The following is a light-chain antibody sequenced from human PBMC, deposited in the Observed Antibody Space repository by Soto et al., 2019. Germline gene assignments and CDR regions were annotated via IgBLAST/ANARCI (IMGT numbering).Light chain of an antibody. J-gene: IGKJ1*01. CDR1: QTVTRN. V-gene: IGKV3D-15*01. CDR3: QQYNTWTT. Sequence: ASQTVTRNYFAWHQQKPGQPRRLLVYGASSGATGLHDRFSGSGSATEFTLTSSSLQSEDFVVYCCQQYNTWTTFGQGTRVEIK. CDR2: GAS.